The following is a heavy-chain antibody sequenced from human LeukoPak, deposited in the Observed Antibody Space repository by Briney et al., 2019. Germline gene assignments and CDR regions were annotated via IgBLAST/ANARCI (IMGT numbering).Heavy chain of an antibody. CDR2: IQRHGSEK. Sequence: GGSLTLSCAASGFTFSSYWMTWVRQAPGKGLERVASIQRHGSEKYHVDSVTGRFTISRDNAKNSLYLQMDSLRAEDTAVYYCTRLGHLTTGRRIFDYWGQGTLVTASS. D-gene: IGHD1-1*01. V-gene: IGHV3-7*01. J-gene: IGHJ4*02. CDR3: TRLGHLTTGRRIFDY. CDR1: GFTFSSYW.